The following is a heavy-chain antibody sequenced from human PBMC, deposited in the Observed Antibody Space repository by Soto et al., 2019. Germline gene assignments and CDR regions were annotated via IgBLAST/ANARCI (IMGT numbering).Heavy chain of an antibody. CDR2: IYSGGST. CDR3: AREVVQLWPRGSNWFDP. V-gene: IGHV3-53*01. D-gene: IGHD5-18*01. Sequence: GGSLRLSCAASGFTVGSNYMSWVRQAPGKGLEWVSVIYSGGSTYYADSVKGRFTISRDNSKNTLYLQMNSLRAEDTAVYYCAREVVQLWPRGSNWFDPWGQGTLVTVSS. J-gene: IGHJ5*02. CDR1: GFTVGSNY.